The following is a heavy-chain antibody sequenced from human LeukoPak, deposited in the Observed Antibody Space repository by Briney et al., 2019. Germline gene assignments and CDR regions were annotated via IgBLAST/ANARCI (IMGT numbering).Heavy chain of an antibody. Sequence: GGSLRLSCAASGFTFSSYEMNWVRQAPGKGLEWVSYISSSGSTIYYADSVKGRFTISRDNAKNSLYLRMNSLRAEDTAVYYCARDQRYFDWLPFDYWGQGTLVTVSS. CDR1: GFTFSSYE. D-gene: IGHD3-9*01. CDR2: ISSSGSTI. V-gene: IGHV3-48*03. J-gene: IGHJ4*02. CDR3: ARDQRYFDWLPFDY.